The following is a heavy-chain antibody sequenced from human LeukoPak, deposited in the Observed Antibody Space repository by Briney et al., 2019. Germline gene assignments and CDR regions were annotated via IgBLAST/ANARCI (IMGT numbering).Heavy chain of an antibody. J-gene: IGHJ4*02. D-gene: IGHD1-26*01. CDR2: ISSSSSYI. CDR3: AKSGSYSGFDY. Sequence: GGSLRLSCVASGFTFSSYWMGWVRQAPGKGLEWVSSISSSSSYIYYADSVKGRFTISRDNAKNSLYLQMNSLRAEDTAVHYCAKSGSYSGFDYWGQGTLVTVSS. V-gene: IGHV3-21*01. CDR1: GFTFSSYW.